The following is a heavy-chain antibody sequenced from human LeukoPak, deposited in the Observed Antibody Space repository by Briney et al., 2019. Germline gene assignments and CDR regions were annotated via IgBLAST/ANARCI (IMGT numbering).Heavy chain of an antibody. D-gene: IGHD3-22*01. J-gene: IGHJ4*02. CDR1: GGSFSGYY. V-gene: IGHV4-34*01. CDR3: ARVKGHYYDSSGPRATIDY. Sequence: SETLSLTCAVYGGSFSGYYWSWIRQPPGKGLEWIGEINHSGSTNYNPSLKSRVTISVDTSKNQFSLKLSSVTAAGTAVYYCARVKGHYYDSSGPRATIDYWGQGTLVTVSS. CDR2: INHSGST.